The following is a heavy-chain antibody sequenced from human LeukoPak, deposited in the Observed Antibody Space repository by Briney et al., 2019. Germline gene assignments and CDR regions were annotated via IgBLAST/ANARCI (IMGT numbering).Heavy chain of an antibody. J-gene: IGHJ4*02. CDR1: GFTFSSYW. V-gene: IGHV3-74*01. CDR2: INSDGSST. CDR3: ASALRVYYYFDY. D-gene: IGHD5/OR15-5a*01. Sequence: PGGSLRLSCAASGFTFSSYWMHWVRQAPGKGLVWVSRINSDGSSTSYADSVKGRFTISRDNAKNTLYLQMNSLRAEDTAVYYCASALRVYYYFDYWGQGTLVTVSS.